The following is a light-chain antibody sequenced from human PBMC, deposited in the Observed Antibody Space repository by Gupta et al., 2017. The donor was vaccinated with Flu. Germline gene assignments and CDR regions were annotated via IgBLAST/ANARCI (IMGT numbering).Light chain of an antibody. V-gene: IGKV4-1*01. CDR1: QSVLYSSNNKNY. CDR2: WAS. J-gene: IGKJ2*01. Sequence: SLGERATINCKSSQSVLYSSNNKNYLAWYQQKPGQPPKLLIYWASARESGVPDRFSGSGSGTDFTLTISSLQAEDVAVYFCQQYYSAPPFFGQGTKLEIK. CDR3: QQYYSAPPF.